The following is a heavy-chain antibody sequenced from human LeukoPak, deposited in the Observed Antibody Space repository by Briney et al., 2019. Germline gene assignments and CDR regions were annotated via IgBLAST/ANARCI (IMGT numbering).Heavy chain of an antibody. V-gene: IGHV1-2*02. CDR2: INPNSGGT. D-gene: IGHD3-3*01. CDR1: GYTFTGYY. Sequence: ASVKVSCKASGYTFTGYYMHWLRQAPGQGLEWMGWINPNSGGTNYAQKFQGRVTITRDTSISTAYMELSRLRSDDTAVYYCARSGKAADFWSGYCVDYWGQGTLVTVSS. CDR3: ARSGKAADFWSGYCVDY. J-gene: IGHJ4*02.